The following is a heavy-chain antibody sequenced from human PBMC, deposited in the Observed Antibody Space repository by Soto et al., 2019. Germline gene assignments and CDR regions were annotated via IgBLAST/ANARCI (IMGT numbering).Heavy chain of an antibody. Sequence: QLQLQESGPGLVKPSETLSLTCIVSGDSISSSSHYWAWIRQSPGKGLEWIGSIYYTGKTYYRPSVECRVTLSVDTSKTQFSLRLRSVTAAETAVYYCARQGKYPAYVAWFDPWGQGILVTVSS. CDR3: ARQGKYPAYVAWFDP. CDR2: IYYTGKT. V-gene: IGHV4-39*01. J-gene: IGHJ5*02. D-gene: IGHD3-10*02. CDR1: GDSISSSSHY.